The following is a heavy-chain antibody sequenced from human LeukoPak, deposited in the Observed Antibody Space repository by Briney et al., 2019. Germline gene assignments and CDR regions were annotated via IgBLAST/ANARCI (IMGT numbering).Heavy chain of an antibody. CDR3: ARTGGPWVYYYYMDV. D-gene: IGHD1-26*01. V-gene: IGHV1-69*13. J-gene: IGHJ6*03. CDR1: GGTFSSYA. Sequence: ASVKVSCKASGGTFSSYANSWVRQAPGQGLEWMGGIIPIFGTANYAQKFQGRVTITADESTSTAYMELSSLRSEDTAVYYCARTGGPWVYYYYMDVWGKGTTVTVSS. CDR2: IIPIFGTA.